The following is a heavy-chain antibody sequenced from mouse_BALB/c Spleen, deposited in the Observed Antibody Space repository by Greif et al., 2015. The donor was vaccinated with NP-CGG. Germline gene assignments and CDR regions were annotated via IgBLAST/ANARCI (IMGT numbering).Heavy chain of an antibody. D-gene: IGHD2-4*01. V-gene: IGHV1-7*01. CDR1: GYTFTSYW. CDR3: ARDYDYWYFDA. J-gene: IGHJ1*01. CDR2: INPSTGYT. Sequence: QVQLQQSGAELAKPGASVKMSCKASGYTFTSYWMHWVKQRPGQGLEWIGYINPSTGYTEYNQKFKDKATLTADKSSSTAYMQLSSLTSEDSAVYYCARDYDYWYFDAWGAGTTVTVSS.